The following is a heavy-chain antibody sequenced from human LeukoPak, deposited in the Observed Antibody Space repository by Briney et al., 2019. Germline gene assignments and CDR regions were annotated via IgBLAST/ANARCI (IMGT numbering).Heavy chain of an antibody. Sequence: SETLSLTCAVYGGSFSGYYWSWIRQPPGKGLEWIGEINHSGSTNYNPSLKSRVTISVDTSKNQFSLKLSSVTAADTAVYYCARVYCSGGSCYHSRGWFDPWGQGTLVTVSS. V-gene: IGHV4-34*01. J-gene: IGHJ5*02. CDR1: GGSFSGYY. D-gene: IGHD2-15*01. CDR3: ARVYCSGGSCYHSRGWFDP. CDR2: INHSGST.